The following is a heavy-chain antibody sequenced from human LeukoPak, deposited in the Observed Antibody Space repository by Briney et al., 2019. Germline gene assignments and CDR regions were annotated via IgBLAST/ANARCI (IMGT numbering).Heavy chain of an antibody. Sequence: ASVTVSCKASGYTFTVYYMHWVRQAPGQGREWMGWINPNSGGTNYAQKFQGRVTMTRDTSISTAYMELSRLRSDDTAVYYCARDAVGDYYYMDVWGKGTTVTISS. V-gene: IGHV1-2*02. D-gene: IGHD3-16*01. J-gene: IGHJ6*03. CDR1: GYTFTVYY. CDR3: ARDAVGDYYYMDV. CDR2: INPNSGGT.